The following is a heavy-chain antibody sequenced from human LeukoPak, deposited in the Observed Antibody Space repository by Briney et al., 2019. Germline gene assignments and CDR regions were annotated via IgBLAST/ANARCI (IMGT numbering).Heavy chain of an antibody. D-gene: IGHD2-8*01. J-gene: IGHJ5*02. Sequence: GASVKVSCKASGYTFTSYAIHWVRQAPGQRPEWMGWINTDNGNTKYSQKSQGRVTITRDTSASTAYMELSSLRSEDTAVYYCAKPLMGLGPLDPWGQGTLVTVSS. CDR2: INTDNGNT. V-gene: IGHV1-3*04. CDR3: AKPLMGLGPLDP. CDR1: GYTFTSYA.